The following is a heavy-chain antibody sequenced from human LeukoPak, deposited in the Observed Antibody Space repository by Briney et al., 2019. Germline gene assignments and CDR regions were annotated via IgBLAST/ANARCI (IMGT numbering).Heavy chain of an antibody. Sequence: SVKVSCKASGGTFSSHAISWVRQAPGQGLEWMGGINPIFHTPTYAKRFQGRLTITKDESMSTASMDLSSLISDDTAVYCARGRTTGEFDYWGQGTLVTVSS. CDR2: INPIFHTP. CDR3: RGRTTGEFDY. D-gene: IGHD4-11*01. CDR1: GGTFSSHA. V-gene: IGHV1-69*05. J-gene: IGHJ4*02.